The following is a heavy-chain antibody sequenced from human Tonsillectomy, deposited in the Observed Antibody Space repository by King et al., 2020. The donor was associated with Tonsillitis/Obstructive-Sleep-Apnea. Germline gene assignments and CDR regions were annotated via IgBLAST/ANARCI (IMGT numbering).Heavy chain of an antibody. V-gene: IGHV3-33*01. CDR3: ARDWVALDGSLM. CDR2: IWYDGTNK. Sequence: VQLVESGGGVVQPGRSLRLSCAASGFSFGAYAMHWDRQAPGKGLEWVAIIWYDGTNKYYADSVKGRFTISRDNSKNTLYLQMNSLRAEDTAVYYCARDWVALDGSLMWGQGTLITVSS. D-gene: IGHD2-8*01. J-gene: IGHJ4*02. CDR1: GFSFGAYA.